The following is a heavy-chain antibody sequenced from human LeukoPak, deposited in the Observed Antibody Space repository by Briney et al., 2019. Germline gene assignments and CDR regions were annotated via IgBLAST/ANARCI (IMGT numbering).Heavy chain of an antibody. D-gene: IGHD3-10*01. V-gene: IGHV4-34*01. CDR1: GGSFSGYY. J-gene: IGHJ6*02. CDR3: ARDRSPYYYGSGRYLYYYGMDV. Sequence: SETLSLTCAVYGGSFSGYYWSWIRQPPGKGLEWIGEINHSGSTNYNPSLKSRVTISVDTSKNQFSLKLSSVTAADTAVYYCARDRSPYYYGSGRYLYYYGMDVWGQGTTVTVSS. CDR2: INHSGST.